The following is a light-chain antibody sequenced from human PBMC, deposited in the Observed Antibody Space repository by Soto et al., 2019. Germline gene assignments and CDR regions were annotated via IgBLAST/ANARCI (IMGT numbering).Light chain of an antibody. CDR2: STN. CDR3: VLHMGGGVWV. J-gene: IGLJ3*02. V-gene: IGLV8-61*01. Sequence: QAVVTQEPSFSVSPGRTVTLTCGLSFGSVSTTYYPSWYQQTPGQAPRTVIYSTNTRSSGVPDRFSGSILGNKAALTITGAQADDDSHYYCVLHMGGGVWVFGGGTKLTVL. CDR1: FGSVSTTYY.